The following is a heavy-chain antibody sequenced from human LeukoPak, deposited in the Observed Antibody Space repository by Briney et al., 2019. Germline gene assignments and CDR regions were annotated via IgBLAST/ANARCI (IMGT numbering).Heavy chain of an antibody. V-gene: IGHV1-2*06. CDR1: GYTFTGYY. D-gene: IGHD3-22*01. CDR3: ARGAAATRKYYYDSRARFDY. Sequence: ASVKVSCKASGYTFTGYYMHWVRQAPGQGLEWMGRINPNSGGTNYAQKFQGRVTMTRDTSISTAYMELSRLRSDDTAVYYCARGAAATRKYYYDSRARFDYWGQGTLVTVSS. CDR2: INPNSGGT. J-gene: IGHJ4*02.